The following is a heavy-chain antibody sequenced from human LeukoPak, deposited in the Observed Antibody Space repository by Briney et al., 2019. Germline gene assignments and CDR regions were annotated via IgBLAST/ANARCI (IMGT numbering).Heavy chain of an antibody. V-gene: IGHV3-30*03. CDR3: ARDGGGWYYFDY. CDR1: GFTFSSYG. CDR2: ISYDGSNK. D-gene: IGHD2-15*01. Sequence: GGSLRLSCAASGFTFSSYGMHWVRQAPGKGLEWVAVISYDGSNKYYADSVKGRFTISRDNSKNTLYLQMNSLRAEDTAVYYCARDGGGWYYFDYWGQGTLVTVSS. J-gene: IGHJ4*02.